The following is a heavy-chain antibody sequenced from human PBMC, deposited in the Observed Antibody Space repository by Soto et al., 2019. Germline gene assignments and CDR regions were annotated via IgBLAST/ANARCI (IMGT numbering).Heavy chain of an antibody. CDR3: ARARNWFHP. CDR2: IDHSGYT. V-gene: IGHV4-34*01. J-gene: IGHJ5*02. Sequence: SETLSLTCAVYGGSFSGYYWNWIRQPPGKGLEWIGEIDHSGYTNYNPSLKSRVTISVDTSKNQFSLRLTSVTAADTAVYYCARARNWFHPWGQATLVTVST. CDR1: GGSFSGYY.